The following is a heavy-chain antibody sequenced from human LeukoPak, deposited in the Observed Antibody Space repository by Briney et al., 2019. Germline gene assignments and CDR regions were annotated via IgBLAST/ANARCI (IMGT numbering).Heavy chain of an antibody. V-gene: IGHV1-3*01. CDR3: ARGSSIAAAGD. J-gene: IGHJ4*02. Sequence: GASVKVSCKASGSTFTSYAMHWVRQAPGQRLEWMGWINAGNGNTKYSQKFQGRVTITRDTSASTAYMEPSSLRSEDTAVYYCARGSSIAAAGDWGQGTLVTVSS. CDR2: INAGNGNT. CDR1: GSTFTSYA. D-gene: IGHD6-13*01.